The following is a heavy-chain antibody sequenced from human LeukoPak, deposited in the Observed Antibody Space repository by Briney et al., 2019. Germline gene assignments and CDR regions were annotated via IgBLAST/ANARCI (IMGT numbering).Heavy chain of an antibody. D-gene: IGHD2-21*01. CDR1: GFTFSGYW. Sequence: PGGPLRLSCPASGFTFSGYWGTWVGQAPGKGQGWVANIKPGGAVKYNEDSVKGRFTISRDNAKNSLYLQMNSLRAEDTAVYYCAREAYYKMDVWGQGTTVTVSS. V-gene: IGHV3-7*01. CDR3: AREAYYKMDV. J-gene: IGHJ6*02. CDR2: IKPGGAVK.